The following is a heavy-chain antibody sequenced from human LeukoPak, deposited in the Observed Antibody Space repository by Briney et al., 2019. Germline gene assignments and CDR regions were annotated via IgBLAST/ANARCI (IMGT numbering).Heavy chain of an antibody. D-gene: IGHD6-6*01. CDR2: MNPNSGNT. CDR1: GYTFTSYD. CDR3: TTVNGYSSSSYYYYYYMDV. J-gene: IGHJ6*03. V-gene: IGHV1-8*01. Sequence: ASVKVSCKASGYTFTSYDINWVRQATGQGLEWMGWMNPNSGNTGYAQKFQRRVTMTRNTSISTAYMELSSLKTEDTAVYYCTTVNGYSSSSYYYYYYMDVWGKGTTVTVSS.